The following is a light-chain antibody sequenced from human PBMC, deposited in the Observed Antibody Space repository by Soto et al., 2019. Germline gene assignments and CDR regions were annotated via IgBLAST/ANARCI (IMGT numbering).Light chain of an antibody. CDR2: RAS. V-gene: IGKV3-15*01. CDR3: QHYNNWPPWT. CDR1: QSVSSY. Sequence: EVVMTQSPATLSVSPGERATLSCRASQSVSSYLAWYQQKPGQPPRLLIYRASTRATGIPARFSGSGSGTEFTLTISSLQSEDFAVYYCQHYNNWPPWTFGQGTKVEIK. J-gene: IGKJ1*01.